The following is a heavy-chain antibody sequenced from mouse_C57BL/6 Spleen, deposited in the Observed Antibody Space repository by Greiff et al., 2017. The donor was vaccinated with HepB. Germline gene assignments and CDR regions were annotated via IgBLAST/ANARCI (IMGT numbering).Heavy chain of an antibody. D-gene: IGHD1-1*01. Sequence: QVQLQQSGPELVKPGASVKISCKASGYAFSSSWMNWVKQRPGKGLEWIGRIYPGDGDTNYNGKFKGKATLTADKSSSTAYMQLSSLTSEDSAVYFCAREGIITTVVAKYYFDYWGQGTTLTVSS. V-gene: IGHV1-82*01. CDR3: AREGIITTVVAKYYFDY. CDR2: IYPGDGDT. J-gene: IGHJ2*01. CDR1: GYAFSSSW.